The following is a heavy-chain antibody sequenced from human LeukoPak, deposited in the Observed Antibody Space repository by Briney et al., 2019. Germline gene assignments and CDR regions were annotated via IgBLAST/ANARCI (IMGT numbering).Heavy chain of an antibody. CDR1: GFTFDDYA. CDR3: AKDFYGSGRPSAFDI. V-gene: IGHV3-9*01. J-gene: IGHJ3*02. D-gene: IGHD3-10*01. CDR2: ISWNSGSI. Sequence: PGGSLRLSCAASGFTFDDYAMHWVRQAPGKGLEWVSGISWNSGSIGYADSVKGRSTISRDNAKNSLYLQMNSLRAEDTALYYCAKDFYGSGRPSAFDIWGQGTMVTVSS.